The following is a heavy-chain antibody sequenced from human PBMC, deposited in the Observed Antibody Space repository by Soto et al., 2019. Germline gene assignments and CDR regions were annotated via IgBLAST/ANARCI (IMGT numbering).Heavy chain of an antibody. Sequence: EVQLVESGGGLVQPGGSLRLSCAASGFPFSSFWMSWVRQAPGKGLEWVANINQYGSEEYYVDSVKGRFTISRDNANNSLVLQMNNLRAEDTAVYFGARDPHQYYGCWTYWGQGTLVTVSS. J-gene: IGHJ4*02. CDR1: GFPFSSFW. V-gene: IGHV3-7*05. D-gene: IGHD3-3*01. CDR3: ARDPHQYYGCWTY. CDR2: INQYGSEE.